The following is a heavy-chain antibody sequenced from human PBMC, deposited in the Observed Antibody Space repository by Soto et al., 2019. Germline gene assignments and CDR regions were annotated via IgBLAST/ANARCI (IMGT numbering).Heavy chain of an antibody. CDR1: GFTFSDYY. CDR2: ISSRSSTI. CDR3: ASGTNGAFFVY. J-gene: IGHJ4*02. V-gene: IGHV3-11*01. D-gene: IGHD2-8*01. Sequence: LRLSCAASGFTFSDYYMSWIRQAPGKGLEWVSYISSRSSTIFYADSVKGRFTISRDNVKNSLYLQMTGLRAEDTAVYYCASGTNGAFFVYWGQGILVTVSS.